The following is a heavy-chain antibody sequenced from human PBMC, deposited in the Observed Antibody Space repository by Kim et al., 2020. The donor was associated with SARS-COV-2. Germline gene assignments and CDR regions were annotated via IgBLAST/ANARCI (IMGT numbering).Heavy chain of an antibody. CDR3: ARLVSYSSHMAV. Sequence: TSYAQKVQGRGTMTRDTSRGTAYLGLSRLRSEDTAVYYCARLVSYSSHMAVWGKGTTVTVSS. V-gene: IGHV1-8*01. CDR2: T. J-gene: IGHJ6*03. D-gene: IGHD3-22*01.